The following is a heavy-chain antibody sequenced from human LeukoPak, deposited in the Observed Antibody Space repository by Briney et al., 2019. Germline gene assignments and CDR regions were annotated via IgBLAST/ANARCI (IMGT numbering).Heavy chain of an antibody. J-gene: IGHJ4*02. Sequence: SGGSLRLSCAASGFTFSSYWMHWVRQAPGKGLVWVSRINSDGSSTSYADSVRGRFSISRDNAKNTLYLQMNSLRAEDTAVYYCEPNPVAGWGPLLDYWGQGTLVTVSS. CDR1: GFTFSSYW. CDR3: EPNPVAGWGPLLDY. V-gene: IGHV3-74*01. D-gene: IGHD6-19*01. CDR2: INSDGSST.